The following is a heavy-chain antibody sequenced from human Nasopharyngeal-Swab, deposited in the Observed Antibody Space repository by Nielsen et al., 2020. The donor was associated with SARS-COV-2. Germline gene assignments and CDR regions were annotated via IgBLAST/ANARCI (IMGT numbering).Heavy chain of an antibody. D-gene: IGHD5-24*01. J-gene: IGHJ4*02. CDR2: ISYDGSNT. Sequence: GESLKISCVAFGFTFRNYGMHWVRQAPGKGPEWVAVISYDGSNTYYADSVKGRFTISRDKSKNTLYLQMTSLRPEDTAVYYCAKDQASFGHNFESSTGEDYWGQGTLVTVSS. CDR3: AKDQASFGHNFESSTGEDY. V-gene: IGHV3-30*18. CDR1: GFTFRNYG.